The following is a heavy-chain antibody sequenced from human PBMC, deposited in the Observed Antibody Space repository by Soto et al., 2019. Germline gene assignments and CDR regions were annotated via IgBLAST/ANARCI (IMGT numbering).Heavy chain of an antibody. V-gene: IGHV3-23*01. CDR3: AKYLVAMIVDPSLDY. Sequence: GGSMRLSCAASGFTFSSYAMSWVRQAPGKGLEWVSAISGSGGSTYYADSVKGRFTISRDNSKNTLYLQMNSLRAEDTAVYYCAKYLVAMIVDPSLDYWGQGTLVTVSS. CDR2: ISGSGGST. J-gene: IGHJ4*02. D-gene: IGHD3-22*01. CDR1: GFTFSSYA.